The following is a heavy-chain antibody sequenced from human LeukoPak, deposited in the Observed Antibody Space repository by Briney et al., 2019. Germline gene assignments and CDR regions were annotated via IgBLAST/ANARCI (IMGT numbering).Heavy chain of an antibody. Sequence: PSETLSLTCTVSGGSVTTGYYYWGWIRQPPGKALEWIGSFYYSGSTYHNPSLQSRVTISVDTSKNQFSLKLSSVTAADTAVYYCARMTTKVYYYMDVWGKGTTVAVSS. D-gene: IGHD4-11*01. CDR3: ARMTTKVYYYMDV. CDR1: GGSVTTGYYY. CDR2: FYYSGST. V-gene: IGHV4-39*07. J-gene: IGHJ6*03.